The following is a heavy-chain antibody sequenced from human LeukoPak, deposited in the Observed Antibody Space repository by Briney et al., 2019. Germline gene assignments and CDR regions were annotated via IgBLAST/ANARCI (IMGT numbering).Heavy chain of an antibody. Sequence: GGSLRLSCVGSGFTFSSYSMNWVRQAPGKGLEWVSSISSESAYILYADLVKGRFTTSRDNAKNSLCLHLDSLRAEDTAVYYCARGETGSSGYDWVYWGQGTPVTVSS. CDR2: ISSESAYI. CDR3: ARGETGSSGYDWVY. V-gene: IGHV3-21*01. CDR1: GFTFSSYS. J-gene: IGHJ4*02. D-gene: IGHD5-12*01.